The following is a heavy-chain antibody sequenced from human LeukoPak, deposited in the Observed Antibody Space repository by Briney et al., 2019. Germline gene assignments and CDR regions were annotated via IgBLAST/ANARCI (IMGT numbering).Heavy chain of an antibody. D-gene: IGHD2-21*02. CDR1: GFTFSSSW. Sequence: PGGSLRLSCAASGFTFSSSWMAWVRQAPGKGLEWVANIKQDGSEKYYVDSVKGLFTISRDNAKDSLYLQMNSLRAEDTALYYCAKDTTGILDYWGQGTLVTVSS. CDR2: IKQDGSEK. CDR3: AKDTTGILDY. J-gene: IGHJ4*02. V-gene: IGHV3-7*01.